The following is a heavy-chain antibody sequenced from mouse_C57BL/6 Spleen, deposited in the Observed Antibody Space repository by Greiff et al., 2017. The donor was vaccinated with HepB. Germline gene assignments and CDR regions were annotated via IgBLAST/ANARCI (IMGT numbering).Heavy chain of an antibody. D-gene: IGHD2-4*01. CDR3: ARGGLRRRPFDY. CDR2: IDPSDSYT. V-gene: IGHV1-50*01. J-gene: IGHJ2*01. CDR1: GYTFTSYW. Sequence: VQLQQSGAELVKPGASVKLSCKASGYTFTSYWMQWVKQRPGQGLEWIGEIDPSDSYTNYNQKFKGKATLTVDTSSSTAYMQLSSLTSEDSAVYYCARGGLRRRPFDYWGQGTTLTVSS.